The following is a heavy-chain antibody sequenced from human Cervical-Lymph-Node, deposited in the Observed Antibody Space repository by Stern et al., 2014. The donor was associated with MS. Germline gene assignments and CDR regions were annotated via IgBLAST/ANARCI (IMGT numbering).Heavy chain of an antibody. CDR2: ISHSGSP. D-gene: IGHD6-13*01. CDR3: ARDQRGYSSSWFDD. Sequence: QLQLQESGPGLVKPSGTLSLTCAVSGGSISSSPWWSWVRPPPGKGLEWLGEISHSGSPHYHPSLQSRVPLSVDKSKTQFSRKRSSVTAADTAVYYCARDQRGYSSSWFDDWGQGTLVTVSS. V-gene: IGHV4-4*02. CDR1: GGSISSSPW. J-gene: IGHJ4*02.